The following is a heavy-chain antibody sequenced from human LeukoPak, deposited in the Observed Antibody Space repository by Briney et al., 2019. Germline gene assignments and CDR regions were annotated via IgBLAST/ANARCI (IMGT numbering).Heavy chain of an antibody. D-gene: IGHD5-18*01. CDR2: FYYSGST. J-gene: IGHJ4*02. Sequence: PSETLSLICTVSGGSISSYYWSWIRQPPGKGLEWIGYFYYSGSTNYNPSLKSRVTISVDTSKNQFSLKLSSVTAADTAVYYCARHKYSYGAAIYHFDYWGQGTLVTVSS. V-gene: IGHV4-59*08. CDR3: ARHKYSYGAAIYHFDY. CDR1: GGSISSYY.